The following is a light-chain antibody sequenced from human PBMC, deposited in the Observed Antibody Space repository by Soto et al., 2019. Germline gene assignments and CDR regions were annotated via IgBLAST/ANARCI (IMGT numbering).Light chain of an antibody. V-gene: IGKV4-1*01. J-gene: IGKJ2*03. Sequence: DIVMTQSPDSLPVSLGERATINCKSSQSLLYSSNNKNYLAWYHQKPGQPPKLLIFWASTRESGVPDRFSGSGSGTDFTLTISRLQAEDVAVYYFQQYYYTPYSFGQGTKLEIK. CDR3: QQYYYTPYS. CDR1: QSLLYSSNNKNY. CDR2: WAS.